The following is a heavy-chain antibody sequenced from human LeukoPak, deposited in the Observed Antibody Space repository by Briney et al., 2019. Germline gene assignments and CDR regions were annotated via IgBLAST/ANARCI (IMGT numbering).Heavy chain of an antibody. CDR3: ARRSGGYFTFDI. Sequence: GASVKVSCKASGGTFSSYAISWVRQAPGQGLEWMGGIIPIFGTANYAQKFQGRVTITADESTSTAYMELSSLRSEDTAVYYCARRSGGYFTFDIWGQGTMVTVSS. CDR1: GGTFSSYA. J-gene: IGHJ3*02. CDR2: IIPIFGTA. D-gene: IGHD1-26*01. V-gene: IGHV1-69*13.